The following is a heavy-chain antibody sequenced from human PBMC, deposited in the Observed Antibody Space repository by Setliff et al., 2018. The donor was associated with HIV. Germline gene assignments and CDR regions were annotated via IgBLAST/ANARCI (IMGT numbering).Heavy chain of an antibody. Sequence: GGSLRLSCAASGFTFSRHWMSWVRQAPGKGLEWVANIKQDGSEKYYGDSVQGRFTVSRDNAENSVYLQMNSLRAEDTAMYYCTRDWRHGYDLNFDYWGQGTLVTVSS. CDR3: TRDWRHGYDLNFDY. CDR1: GFTFSRHW. CDR2: IKQDGSEK. J-gene: IGHJ4*02. D-gene: IGHD5-12*01. V-gene: IGHV3-7*01.